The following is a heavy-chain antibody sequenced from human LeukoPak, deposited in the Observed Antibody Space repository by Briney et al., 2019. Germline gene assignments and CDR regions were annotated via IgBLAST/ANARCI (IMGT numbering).Heavy chain of an antibody. Sequence: SETLSLTCTVFGGSISSYYWSWIRQPPGKGLEWIGYIYYSGSTNYNPSLKSRVTISVDTSKNQFSLKLSSVTAADTAVYYCARVVEVAGPLYYYYGMDVWGQGTTVTVSS. V-gene: IGHV4-59*01. J-gene: IGHJ6*01. CDR2: IYYSGST. D-gene: IGHD6-19*01. CDR3: ARVVEVAGPLYYYYGMDV. CDR1: GGSISSYY.